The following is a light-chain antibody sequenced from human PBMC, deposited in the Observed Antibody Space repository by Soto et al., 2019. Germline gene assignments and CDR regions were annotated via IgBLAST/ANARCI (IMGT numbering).Light chain of an antibody. CDR2: EVS. J-gene: IGLJ2*01. CDR3: YSYVGGIS. V-gene: IGLV2-23*02. Sequence: QSALTQPASVSGSPGQSIAISCTGTSSDVGSHNFVSWYQQHPGKVPKLIIYEVSKRPSGVSNRFSGSMSGNTASLTISGLQAEDEADYYCYSYVGGISFGGGTKLTVL. CDR1: SSDVGSHNF.